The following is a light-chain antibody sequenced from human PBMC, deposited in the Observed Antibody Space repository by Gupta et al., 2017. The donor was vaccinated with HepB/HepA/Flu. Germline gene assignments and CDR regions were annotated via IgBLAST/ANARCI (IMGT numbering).Light chain of an antibody. CDR2: AAS. J-gene: IGKJ1*01. V-gene: IGKV1-39*01. Sequence: DIQMTQSPSSLSASGGDRVTITCRASQSIARYVNWYQQKPGKAPKLLIYAASSLQGGVPSRFSGSGSGTDFSLTISSLQTEDFAAYYCQQTYSIPWTFGLGTKVEIK. CDR3: QQTYSIPWT. CDR1: QSIARY.